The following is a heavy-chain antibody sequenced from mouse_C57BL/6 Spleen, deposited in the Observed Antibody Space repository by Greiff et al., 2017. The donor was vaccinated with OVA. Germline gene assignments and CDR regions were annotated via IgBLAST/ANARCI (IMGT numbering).Heavy chain of an antibody. CDR1: GFNIKDYY. D-gene: IGHD1-1*01. J-gene: IGHJ3*01. CDR3: ARLGYYDSGYAPFAY. CDR2: IDHEDGEI. Sequence: EVQLVESGAEFVQPGASVKLSCTASGFNIKDYYMHWVKQRTEQGLVWIGRIDHEDGEIKNAPKLQGKATITADTSSNTAYLQLSSLTSEDTAVDYCARLGYYDSGYAPFAYWGQGTLVTVSA. V-gene: IGHV14-2*01.